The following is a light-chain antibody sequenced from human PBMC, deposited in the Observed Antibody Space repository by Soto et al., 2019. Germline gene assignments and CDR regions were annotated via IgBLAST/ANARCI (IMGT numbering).Light chain of an antibody. CDR3: SSYTSSSSYV. CDR2: DVT. CDR1: SSDVGRYNF. Sequence: QSALTQPASVSGSPGQSITISCTGTSSDVGRYNFVSWYQQHPGKAPRLMIYDVTNRPSGVSDRFSGSKSGNTASLTISGLQAEDEAEYYCSSYTSSSSYVFGTGTKLTVL. J-gene: IGLJ1*01. V-gene: IGLV2-14*01.